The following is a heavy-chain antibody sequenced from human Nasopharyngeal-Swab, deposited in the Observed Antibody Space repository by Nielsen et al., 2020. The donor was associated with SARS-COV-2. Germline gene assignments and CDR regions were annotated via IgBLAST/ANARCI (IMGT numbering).Heavy chain of an antibody. CDR2: ISGSGGST. V-gene: IGHV3-23*01. D-gene: IGHD5-18*01. Sequence: VRQAPGKGLERVSAISGSGGSTYYADSVKGRFTISRDNSKNTLYLQMNSLRAEDTAVYYCAKGAYSYGNYYYYCGMDVWGQGTTVTVSS. CDR3: AKGAYSYGNYYYYCGMDV. J-gene: IGHJ6*02.